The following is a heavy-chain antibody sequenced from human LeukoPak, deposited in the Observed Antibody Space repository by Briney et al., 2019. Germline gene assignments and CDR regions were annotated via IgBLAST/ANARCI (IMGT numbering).Heavy chain of an antibody. CDR2: NYYNGRT. V-gene: IGHV4-39*01. CDR3: ARHRAYSYSSPFDI. J-gene: IGHJ3*02. CDR1: GGSISSSSYY. Sequence: NPSETLSLTCTVAGGSISSSSYYWGWIRQPPGKGLEWIASNYYNGRTYQNPSLKSRVSVSAETSKNQLALKLNSVTAADTAVYYCARHRAYSYSSPFDIWGQGTMVTVSS. D-gene: IGHD6-6*01.